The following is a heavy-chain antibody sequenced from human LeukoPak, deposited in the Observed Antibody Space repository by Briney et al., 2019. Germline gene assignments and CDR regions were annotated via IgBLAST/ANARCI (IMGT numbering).Heavy chain of an antibody. CDR1: GGSISSYY. J-gene: IGHJ6*03. Sequence: TSETLSLTCTVSGGSISSYYWSWIRQPAGKGLEWIGRIYTSGSTDYNPSLKSRVTMSVDTSKNQFSLKLSSVTAADTAVYYCARVPPYYYYYMDVWGKGTTVTVSS. CDR2: IYTSGST. CDR3: ARVPPYYYYYMDV. V-gene: IGHV4-4*07.